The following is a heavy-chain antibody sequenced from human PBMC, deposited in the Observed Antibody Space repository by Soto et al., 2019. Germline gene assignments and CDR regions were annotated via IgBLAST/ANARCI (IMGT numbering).Heavy chain of an antibody. J-gene: IGHJ6*02. CDR2: IYYSGST. CDR3: ARLALDCSGGSCRNYYYGMDV. CDR1: GGSISSYY. Sequence: SETLSLTCPVSGGSISSYYWSWIRQPPGKGLEWIGYIYYSGSTNYNPSLKSRVTISVDTSKNQFSLKLSSVTAADTAVYYCARLALDCSGGSCRNYYYGMDVWGQGTTVTVSS. D-gene: IGHD2-15*01. V-gene: IGHV4-59*08.